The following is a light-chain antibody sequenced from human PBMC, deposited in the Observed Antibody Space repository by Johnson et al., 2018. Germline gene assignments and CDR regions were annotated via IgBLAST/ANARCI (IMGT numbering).Light chain of an antibody. J-gene: IGLJ1*01. CDR3: GTWDSSLSAGNV. CDR2: ANN. CDR1: SSNIGNNY. V-gene: IGLV1-51*02. Sequence: QSVLTQPPSVSAAPGQKVTISCSGSSSNIGNNYVSWYQQLPGTAPNLLIYANNTRPSGLPDRFSGSKSGTSSTLGITGLQPGDEADYYCGTWDSSLSAGNVFGTGTKVTVL.